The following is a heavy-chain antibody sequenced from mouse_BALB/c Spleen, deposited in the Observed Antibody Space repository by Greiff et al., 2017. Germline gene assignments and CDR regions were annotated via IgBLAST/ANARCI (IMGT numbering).Heavy chain of an antibody. J-gene: IGHJ4*01. CDR1: GYTFTNYW. V-gene: IGHV1-63*02. CDR2: IYPGGGYT. CDR3: ARGDYGRAMDY. D-gene: IGHD1-1*01. Sequence: QVQLQQSGAELVRPGTSVKISCKASGYTFTNYWLGWVKQRPGHGLEWIGDIYPGGGYTNYNEKFKGKATLTADTSSSTAYMQLSSLTSEDSAVYFCARGDYGRAMDYWGQGTSVTVSS.